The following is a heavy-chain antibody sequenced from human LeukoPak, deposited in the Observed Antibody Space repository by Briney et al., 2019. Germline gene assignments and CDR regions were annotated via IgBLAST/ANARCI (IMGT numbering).Heavy chain of an antibody. CDR3: ARAWGASTMFDY. D-gene: IGHD1-26*01. J-gene: IGHJ4*02. V-gene: IGHV3-21*01. CDR2: ISSSSSYI. Sequence: PGGSLRLSCAASGVTFSSDSMNWVRQAPGKGLEWVSSISSSSSYIYYADSVRGRFTISRDKAKNSLYMQMNSLRAEDTAVYYCARAWGASTMFDYWGQGTLVTVSS. CDR1: GVTFSSDS.